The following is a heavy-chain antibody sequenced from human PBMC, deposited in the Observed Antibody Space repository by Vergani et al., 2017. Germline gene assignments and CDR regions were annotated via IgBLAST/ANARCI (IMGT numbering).Heavy chain of an antibody. J-gene: IGHJ4*02. V-gene: IGHV3-20*04. D-gene: IGHD1-26*01. CDR1: GFTFDDYG. CDR2: INWNGGST. CDR3: ASLLRGGSHMDD. Sequence: EVQLVESGGGLVQPGGSLRLSCAASGFTFDDYGMSWVRQAPGKGLEWVSGINWNGGSTGYADSVKGRFTISRDNAKNSLYLQMNCLRAEDTALYYCASLLRGGSHMDDWGQGTLVTVSS.